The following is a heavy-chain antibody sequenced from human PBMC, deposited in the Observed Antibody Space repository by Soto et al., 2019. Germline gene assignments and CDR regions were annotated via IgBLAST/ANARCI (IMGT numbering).Heavy chain of an antibody. CDR2: INPSGGAS. V-gene: IGHV1-46*01. CDR1: GYTFINFF. Sequence: ASVKVSCKASGYTFINFFIHWVRQAPGQGLEWVGIINPSGGASTYPQKFQGRVTMTRDTSTSTVYMDVSSLRFDDTAVYYCARSHCSGGSCYLGAFDIWGQGTMVTVSS. CDR3: ARSHCSGGSCYLGAFDI. D-gene: IGHD2-15*01. J-gene: IGHJ3*02.